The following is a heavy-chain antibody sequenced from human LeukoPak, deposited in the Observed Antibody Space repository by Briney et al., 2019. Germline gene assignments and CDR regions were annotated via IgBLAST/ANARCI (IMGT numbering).Heavy chain of an antibody. CDR2: IWYDGSNK. CDR3: AKSGIVAPIPLDY. CDR1: GFTFSSYG. Sequence: PGGSLRLSCAASGFTFSSYGMHWVRQAPGKGLEWAAVIWYDGSNKYYADSVKGRFTISRDNSKNTLYLQMNSLRAEDTAVYYCAKSGIVAPIPLDYWGQGTLVTVSS. D-gene: IGHD5-12*01. V-gene: IGHV3-33*06. J-gene: IGHJ4*02.